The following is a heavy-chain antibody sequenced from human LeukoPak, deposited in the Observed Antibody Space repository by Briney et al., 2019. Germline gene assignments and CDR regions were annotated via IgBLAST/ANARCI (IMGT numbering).Heavy chain of an antibody. Sequence: GGSPRLSCAASGFTFSSYAMSWVRQAPGKGLEWVSSIISSSIYIYYADSVKGRFTISRDNAKNSLYLQMNSLRAEDTAVYYCASGSTSLEYFDYWGQGTLVTVST. CDR3: ASGSTSLEYFDY. CDR2: IISSSIYI. D-gene: IGHD2-2*01. J-gene: IGHJ4*02. CDR1: GFTFSSYA. V-gene: IGHV3-21*01.